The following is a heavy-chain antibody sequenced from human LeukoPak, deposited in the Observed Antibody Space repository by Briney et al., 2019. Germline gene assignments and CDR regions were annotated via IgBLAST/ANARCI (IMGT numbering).Heavy chain of an antibody. Sequence: SETLSLTCTVSGGSISSSSYYWGWIRQPPGKGLEWIGSIYYSRSTYYNPSLKSRVTISVDTSKNQFSLKLSSVTAADTAVYYCARYGRITIFGVVIISWFDPWGQGTLVTVSS. CDR1: GGSISSSSYY. CDR3: ARYGRITIFGVVIISWFDP. CDR2: IYYSRST. J-gene: IGHJ5*02. D-gene: IGHD3-3*01. V-gene: IGHV4-39*01.